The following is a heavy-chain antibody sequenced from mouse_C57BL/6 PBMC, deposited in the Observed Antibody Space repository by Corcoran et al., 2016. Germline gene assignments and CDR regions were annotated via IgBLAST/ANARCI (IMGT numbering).Heavy chain of an antibody. V-gene: IGHV1-18*01. Sequence: EVQLQQSGPELVKPGASVKIPCKASGYTFTDYNMDWVKQSHGNSLEWIGDINPNNGGTIYNQKFKGKATLTVDKSSSTAYMELRSLTSEDTAVYYCARSSSYRDIYAMDYWGQGTSVTVSS. D-gene: IGHD1-1*01. CDR1: GYTFTDYN. CDR2: INPNNGGT. CDR3: ARSSSYRDIYAMDY. J-gene: IGHJ4*01.